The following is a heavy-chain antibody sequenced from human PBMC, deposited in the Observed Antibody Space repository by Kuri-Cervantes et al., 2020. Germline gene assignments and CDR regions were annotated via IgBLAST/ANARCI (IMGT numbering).Heavy chain of an antibody. CDR3: AAVGRSSRPGY. V-gene: IGHV3-53*01. CDR2: IYSGGST. D-gene: IGHD6-6*01. CDR1: GFTVSSNY. Sequence: GGSLRLSCAASGFTVSSNYMSWVRQAPGKGLEWVSVIYSGGSTYYADSVKGRFTISRDNSKNSLYLQMNSLGAEDTALYYCAAVGRSSRPGYWGQGTLVTVSS. J-gene: IGHJ4*02.